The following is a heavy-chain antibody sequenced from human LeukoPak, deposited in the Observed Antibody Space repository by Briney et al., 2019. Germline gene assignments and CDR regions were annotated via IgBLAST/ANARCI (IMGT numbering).Heavy chain of an antibody. CDR1: GFTFSSYS. D-gene: IGHD2-15*01. CDR3: ARGADEWWFSDAFDI. V-gene: IGHV3-21*01. J-gene: IGHJ3*02. Sequence: GGSLRLSCAASGFTFSSYSMNWVRQAPGKGLEWVSSISSSSSYIYYADSVKGRFTISRDNAKNSLYLQMNSLRAEDTAVYYCARGADEWWFSDAFDIWGQGTVVTVSS. CDR2: ISSSSSYI.